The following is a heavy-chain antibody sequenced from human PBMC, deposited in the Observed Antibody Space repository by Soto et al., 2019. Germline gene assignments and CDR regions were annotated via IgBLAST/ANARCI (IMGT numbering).Heavy chain of an antibody. D-gene: IGHD2-15*01. Sequence: SETLSLTCTVSGGSISSPSYYWAWIGQPPGKGLEWIGSIYYTGITYYNPSLRSRVTMSVGTSKNQFSLKLTSVTAADTAVYYCASHGVAALQFDSWGQGTLVTVSS. CDR2: IYYTGIT. J-gene: IGHJ4*02. V-gene: IGHV4-39*01. CDR3: ASHGVAALQFDS. CDR1: GGSISSPSYY.